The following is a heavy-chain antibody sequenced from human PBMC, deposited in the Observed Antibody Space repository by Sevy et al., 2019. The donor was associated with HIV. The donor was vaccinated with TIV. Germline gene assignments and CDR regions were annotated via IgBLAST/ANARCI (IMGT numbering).Heavy chain of an antibody. CDR2: INPDNGAT. CDR3: AGGVVIGTTFDY. CDR1: GYYFTLYS. J-gene: IGHJ4*02. V-gene: IGHV1-2*06. D-gene: IGHD3-22*01. Sequence: ASVKVSCKTSGYYFTLYSLSWVRQAPGQGLEWMGRINPDNGATKYSQKFQGRVTMTRDTSISTFYMDLSRLRSDDTAVYYCAGGVVIGTTFDYWGQGTLVTVSS.